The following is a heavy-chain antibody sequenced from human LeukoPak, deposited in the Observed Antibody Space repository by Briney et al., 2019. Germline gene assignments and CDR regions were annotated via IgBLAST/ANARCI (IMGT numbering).Heavy chain of an antibody. D-gene: IGHD6-13*01. CDR3: ARRETAAGLFDY. Sequence: ASVKVSCKTSGYAFTDYYMHWVRQAPGQGLEWMGWINPKSGGTIYAQNFQGRVTLTRDMSVSTVYMELSRLRSDDTAVYYCARRETAAGLFDYWGQGTLVTVSS. CDR2: INPKSGGT. J-gene: IGHJ4*02. V-gene: IGHV1-2*02. CDR1: GYAFTDYY.